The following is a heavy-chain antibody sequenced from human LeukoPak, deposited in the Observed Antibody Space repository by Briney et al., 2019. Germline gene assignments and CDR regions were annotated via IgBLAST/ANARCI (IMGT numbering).Heavy chain of an antibody. CDR3: ARGLVHRAGSFNWCGGSNPYYYYVMDV. V-gene: IGHV1-2*02. J-gene: IGHJ6*02. Sequence: ASVKVSCKASGYTFTGYYMHWVRQAPGQGLEWMGWINPNSGGTNYAEKLQGGVTMTRDTSISTAYMELSRLRSDDTAVYYCARGLVHRAGSFNWCGGSNPYYYYVMDVWGQGTTVTVSS. CDR1: GYTFTGYY. CDR2: INPNSGGT. D-gene: IGHD3-10*01.